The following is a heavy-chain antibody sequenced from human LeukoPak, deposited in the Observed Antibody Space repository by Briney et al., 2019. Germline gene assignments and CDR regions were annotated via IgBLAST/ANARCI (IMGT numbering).Heavy chain of an antibody. CDR3: ARSPLRTSGSTDY. J-gene: IGHJ4*02. V-gene: IGHV3-30-3*01. CDR2: ISYDGSNK. CDR1: GFTFSSYA. Sequence: GRSLRLSCAASGFTFSSYAMHWVRQAPGKGLEWVAVISYDGSNKYYADSVKGRFTISRDNSKNTLYLQMNSLRAEDTAVYYCARSPLRTSGSTDYWGLGTLVTVSS. D-gene: IGHD6-19*01.